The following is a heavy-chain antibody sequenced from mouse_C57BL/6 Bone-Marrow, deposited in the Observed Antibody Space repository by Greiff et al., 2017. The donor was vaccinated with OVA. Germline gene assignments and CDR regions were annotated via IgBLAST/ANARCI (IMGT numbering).Heavy chain of an antibody. D-gene: IGHD1-1*01. V-gene: IGHV1-53*01. J-gene: IGHJ1*03. Sequence: QVQLQQPGTELVKPGASVKLSCKASGYTFTSYWMHWVKQRPGQGLEWIGNINPSNGGTNYNEKFKSKATLTVDKSSSTAYMQLSSLTSEDSAVYYCARGVLRYFDWYFDVWGTGTTVTVSS. CDR1: GYTFTSYW. CDR3: ARGVLRYFDWYFDV. CDR2: INPSNGGT.